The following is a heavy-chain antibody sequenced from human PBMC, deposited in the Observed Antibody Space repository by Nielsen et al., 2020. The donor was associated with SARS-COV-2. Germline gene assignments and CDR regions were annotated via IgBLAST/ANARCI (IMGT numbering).Heavy chain of an antibody. CDR3: ARQKQQLTPQDY. Sequence: GSLRLSCAVSGGSISSSNWWSWVRQPPGKGLEWIGSIYYSGSTYYNPSLKSRVTISVDTSKNQFSLKLSSVTAADTAVYYCARQKQQLTPQDYWGQGTLVTVSS. CDR2: IYYSGST. CDR1: GGSISSSNW. V-gene: IGHV4-4*02. D-gene: IGHD6-13*01. J-gene: IGHJ4*02.